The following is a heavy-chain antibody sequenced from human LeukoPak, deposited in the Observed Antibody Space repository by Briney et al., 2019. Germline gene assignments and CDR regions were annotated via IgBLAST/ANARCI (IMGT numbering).Heavy chain of an antibody. V-gene: IGHV4-39*01. CDR1: GGSISSSSYY. CDR2: IYYSGST. J-gene: IGHJ4*02. D-gene: IGHD6-13*01. CDR3: ARTAGTRNGLDY. Sequence: SETLSLTCTVSGGSISSSSYYWGWIRQPPGKRLEWIGSIYYSGSTYYNPSLKSRVTISVDTSKNQFSLKLSSVTAADTAVYYCARTAGTRNGLDYLGQGTLVTVSS.